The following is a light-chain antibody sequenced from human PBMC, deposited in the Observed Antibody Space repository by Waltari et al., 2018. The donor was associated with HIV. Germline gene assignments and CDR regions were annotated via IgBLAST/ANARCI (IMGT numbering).Light chain of an antibody. CDR1: NIESKS. J-gene: IGLJ2*01. V-gene: IGLV3-21*04. Sequence: SYELTQPHSVSVAPGQTAMLTCGGNNIESKSVQWYQQKPGQTPVLVIYFALDRPSGIPERFSGSVPGNTATLTISRVDAGDEADYYCQVWDRSSAQVIFGGGTKLAVL. CDR2: FAL. CDR3: QVWDRSSAQVI.